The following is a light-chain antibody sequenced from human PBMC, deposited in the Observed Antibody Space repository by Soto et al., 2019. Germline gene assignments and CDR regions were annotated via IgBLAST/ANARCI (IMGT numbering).Light chain of an antibody. V-gene: IGLV2-14*01. J-gene: IGLJ1*01. CDR2: EVN. CDR3: FSFTTTSTHV. CDR1: SSDIGAYDY. Sequence: QSALTQPASLSGSTGQSITIYCTGTSSDIGAYDYVSWFQQHPGKAPKLMISEVNNRPSGVSNRFSGSKSGNTAYLTISGIQVEDEAEDFCFSFTTTSTHVFGNGTKLTVL.